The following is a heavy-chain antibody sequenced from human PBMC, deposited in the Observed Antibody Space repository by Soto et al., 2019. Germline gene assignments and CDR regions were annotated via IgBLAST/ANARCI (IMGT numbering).Heavy chain of an antibody. V-gene: IGHV1-18*01. CDR3: ARDLGGAGTEGGFDY. D-gene: IGHD6-19*01. CDR1: GYTFTSYG. Sequence: ASVKVSCKASGYTFTSYGISWVRQAPGQGLEWMGWISAYNGNTNYAQKLQGRVTMTTDTSTSTAYMELRSLRSDDTAVYYCARDLGGAGTEGGFDYWGQGTLVTVSS. CDR2: ISAYNGNT. J-gene: IGHJ4*02.